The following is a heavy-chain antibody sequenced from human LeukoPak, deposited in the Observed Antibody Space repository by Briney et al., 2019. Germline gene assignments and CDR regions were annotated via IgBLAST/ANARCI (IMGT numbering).Heavy chain of an antibody. V-gene: IGHV3-21*01. CDR2: ISSSSSYI. CDR1: GFTFSSYS. Sequence: PGGSLRLSCAASGFTFSSYSMNWVRQAPGKGLEWVSSISSSSSYIYYADSVKGRFTISRDNAKNSLYLQMNSLRAEDTAVYYCARYNWNLDAFDIWGQGTMVTVSS. CDR3: ARYNWNLDAFDI. J-gene: IGHJ3*02. D-gene: IGHD1-1*01.